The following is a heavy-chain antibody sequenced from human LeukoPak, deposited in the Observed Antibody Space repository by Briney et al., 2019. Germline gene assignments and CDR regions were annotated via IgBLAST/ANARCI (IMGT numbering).Heavy chain of an antibody. CDR2: IYYSGST. CDR1: GGSISSYY. J-gene: IGHJ4*02. Sequence: PSETLSLTCTVSGGSISSYYWSWIRQPPGKGLEWIGYIYYSGSTNYNPSLKSRVTISVDTSKNQFSLKLSSVTAADTAVYYCARGGYYDFGRYYFDYWGQGTLVTVSS. V-gene: IGHV4-59*01. D-gene: IGHD3-3*01. CDR3: ARGGYYDFGRYYFDY.